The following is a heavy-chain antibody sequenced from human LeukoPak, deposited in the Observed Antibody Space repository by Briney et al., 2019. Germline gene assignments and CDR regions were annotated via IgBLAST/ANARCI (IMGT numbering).Heavy chain of an antibody. CDR3: ARGPYSYDSSGAFDI. J-gene: IGHJ3*02. CDR1: GDSISSGDYY. V-gene: IGHV4-61*02. CDR2: ISSSGST. D-gene: IGHD3-22*01. Sequence: SQTLSLTCTVSGDSISSGDYYWSWIRQPAGKGLEWIGRISSSGSTNYNPSLKSRVTISVDTSKNQFSLKLSSVTAADTAVYFCARGPYSYDSSGAFDIWGQGTMVSVSS.